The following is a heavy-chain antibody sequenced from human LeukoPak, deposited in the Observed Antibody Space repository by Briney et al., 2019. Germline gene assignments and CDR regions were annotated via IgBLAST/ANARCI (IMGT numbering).Heavy chain of an antibody. J-gene: IGHJ6*01. V-gene: IGHV3-7*01. CDR1: GFTFSSYW. Sequence: GGSLRLSCAASGFTFSSYWMSWVRQAPGKGLEWVANIKQDGSEKYDVYSVTGRFTISKDNAKNSLYLQMNSLRAEDTAVYYCARDAYGRDVWGQGTTVTVSP. CDR2: IKQDGSEK. CDR3: ARDAYGRDV.